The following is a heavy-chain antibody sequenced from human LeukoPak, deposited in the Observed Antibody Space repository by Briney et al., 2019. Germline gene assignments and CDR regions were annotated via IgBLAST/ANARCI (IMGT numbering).Heavy chain of an antibody. CDR2: ITGGSYTI. CDR3: ARDGDEYSYGYGDAFDI. Sequence: GGSLRLSCAASGFTFSSYSMNWVRQAPGKGLEWVSYITGGSYTIYYAHSVRGRFTISRDNAKNSLYLQMNSLRVEDTAVYYCARDGDEYSYGYGDAFDIRGQGTMVTVSS. CDR1: GFTFSSYS. V-gene: IGHV3-48*01. D-gene: IGHD5-18*01. J-gene: IGHJ3*02.